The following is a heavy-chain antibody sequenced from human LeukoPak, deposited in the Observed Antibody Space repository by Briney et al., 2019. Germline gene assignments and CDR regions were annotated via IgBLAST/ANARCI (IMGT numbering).Heavy chain of an antibody. CDR3: ARGSGSIAAAMNPLNWFDP. J-gene: IGHJ5*02. Sequence: ASVKVSCKASGYTFTGYYMHWVRQAPGQGLEWMGWINPNSGGTNYAQKFQGRVTMTRDTSISTAYMELSRLRSDDTAVYYCARGSGSIAAAMNPLNWFDPWGQGTLVTVSS. V-gene: IGHV1-2*02. D-gene: IGHD6-25*01. CDR2: INPNSGGT. CDR1: GYTFTGYY.